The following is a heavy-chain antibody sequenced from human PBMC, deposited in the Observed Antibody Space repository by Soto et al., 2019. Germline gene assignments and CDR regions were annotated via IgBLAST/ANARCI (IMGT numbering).Heavy chain of an antibody. J-gene: IGHJ4*02. CDR3: AKDQGDIVVVPAAV. V-gene: IGHV3-23*01. CDR2: ISGSGGST. D-gene: IGHD2-2*01. Sequence: PGGSLRLSCAASGFTFSSYAMSWVRQAPGKGLEWVSAISGSGGSTYYADSVKGRFTISRDNSKNTLYLQMNSLRAEDTAVYYCAKDQGDIVVVPAAVWGQGTLVTVSS. CDR1: GFTFSSYA.